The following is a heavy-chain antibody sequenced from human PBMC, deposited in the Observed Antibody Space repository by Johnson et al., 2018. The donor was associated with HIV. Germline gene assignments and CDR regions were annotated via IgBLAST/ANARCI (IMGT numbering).Heavy chain of an antibody. CDR3: ARRASILGAWRDAFDM. J-gene: IGHJ3*02. V-gene: IGHV3-64*01. CDR2: ISSNGGST. D-gene: IGHD1-26*01. CDR1: GFTFSSYA. Sequence: VQLVESGGGLVQPGGSLRLSCAASGFTFSSYAMHWVRQAPGKGLEYVSGISSNGGSTYYANSVKGRFTFSRDNSKNTLYLQMGSLRAEDMAVYYCARRASILGAWRDAFDMGGPGTMVTVSS.